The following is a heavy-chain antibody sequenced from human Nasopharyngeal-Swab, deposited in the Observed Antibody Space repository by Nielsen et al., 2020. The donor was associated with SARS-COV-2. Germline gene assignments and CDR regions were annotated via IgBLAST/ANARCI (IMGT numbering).Heavy chain of an antibody. Sequence: ASVKVSCKASGYTFTGYYMHWVRQAPGQGLEWMGWINPNSGGTNYAQKFQGWVTMTRDTSISTAYMELSSLRSEDTAVYYCARDGLRFWSGYQYYFDYWGQGTLVTVSS. D-gene: IGHD3-3*01. CDR2: INPNSGGT. J-gene: IGHJ4*02. CDR3: ARDGLRFWSGYQYYFDY. V-gene: IGHV1-2*04. CDR1: GYTFTGYY.